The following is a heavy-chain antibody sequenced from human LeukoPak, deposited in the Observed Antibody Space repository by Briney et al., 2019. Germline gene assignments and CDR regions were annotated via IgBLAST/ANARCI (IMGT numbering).Heavy chain of an antibody. CDR1: GDSISGHY. CDR3: ATKDGYNWAY. Sequence: PSETLSLTCTVSGDSISGHYWSWIRQPPGKGLEWIGYIYYIGTTNYNPSLKSRVTISLDTSKNQVSLKLSSVTAADTAVYYCATKDGYNWAYWGQGTLVTVSS. V-gene: IGHV4-59*11. CDR2: IYYIGTT. J-gene: IGHJ4*02. D-gene: IGHD5-24*01.